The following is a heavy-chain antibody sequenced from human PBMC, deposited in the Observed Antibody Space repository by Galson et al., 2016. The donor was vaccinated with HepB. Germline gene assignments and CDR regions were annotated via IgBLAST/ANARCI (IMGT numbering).Heavy chain of an antibody. V-gene: IGHV2-5*02. CDR1: GFSLTTSGVR. D-gene: IGHD1-1*01. CDR3: AHRQAFHLETQGNWFDP. Sequence: LVKPTQTLTLTCTFSGFSLTTSGVRVGWIRQPPGKALEWLALIYWDGDKRYSPSLKTRLTISKDTSKNQVVLTMTNMEPVDTATYYCAHRQAFHLETQGNWFDPWGQGTRVTGSS. J-gene: IGHJ5*02. CDR2: IYWDGDK.